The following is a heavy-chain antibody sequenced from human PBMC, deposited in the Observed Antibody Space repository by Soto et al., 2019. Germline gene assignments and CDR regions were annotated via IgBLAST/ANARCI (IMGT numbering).Heavy chain of an antibody. J-gene: IGHJ4*02. V-gene: IGHV4-30-4*01. Sequence: QVQLQESGPGLVKPSQTLSLTCTVSGGSISSGDYYWSWIRQPPGKGLEWIGYIYYSGSTYYNPSLKRRVTISVDTSKNQFSLKLSSVTAADTAVYYCVRSSGTHAVLDYWGQGTLVTVSS. D-gene: IGHD6-13*01. CDR1: GGSISSGDYY. CDR3: VRSSGTHAVLDY. CDR2: IYYSGST.